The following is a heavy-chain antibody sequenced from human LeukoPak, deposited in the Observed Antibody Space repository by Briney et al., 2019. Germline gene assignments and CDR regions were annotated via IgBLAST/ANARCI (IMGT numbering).Heavy chain of an antibody. Sequence: GGSLRLSCEASGFSLSSHWMSWVRQAPGKGLEWVASIKEDGSEKYYVDSVKGRFTISRDNAKNSLYSQMNSLRAEDTAVYYCARHGNYNLDYWGQGTLVTVSS. CDR3: ARHGNYNLDY. D-gene: IGHD3-22*01. V-gene: IGHV3-7*01. CDR2: IKEDGSEK. J-gene: IGHJ4*02. CDR1: GFSLSSHW.